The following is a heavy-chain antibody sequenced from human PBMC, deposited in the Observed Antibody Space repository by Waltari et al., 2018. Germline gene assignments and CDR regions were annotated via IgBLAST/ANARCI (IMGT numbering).Heavy chain of an antibody. J-gene: IGHJ4*02. Sequence: QVQLQESGPGLVKPSQTLSLTCTVSGGSISSGSYYWSWIRQPAGKGLEWLGRIYTSGSTYYNPSLKSRVTISVDTSKNQFSLKLSSVTAADTAVYYCASLSSSWSPIDYWGQGTLVTVSS. CDR3: ASLSSSWSPIDY. D-gene: IGHD6-13*01. V-gene: IGHV4-61*02. CDR2: IYTSGST. CDR1: GGSISSGSYY.